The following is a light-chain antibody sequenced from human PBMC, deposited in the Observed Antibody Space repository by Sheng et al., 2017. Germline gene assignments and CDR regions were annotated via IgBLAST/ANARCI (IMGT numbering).Light chain of an antibody. CDR1: DIGNKG. CDR2: EDS. CDR3: QVWDGTTDQYV. Sequence: SFVLTQPPSVSVAPGQTATISCGGKDIGNKGVHWYQQKPGQAPVLLVYEDSGRPSGIPERFSGSXXGNTATLTISRVGAGDEADYYCQVWDGTTDQYVFGAGTKVTVL. V-gene: IGLV3-21*02. J-gene: IGLJ1*01.